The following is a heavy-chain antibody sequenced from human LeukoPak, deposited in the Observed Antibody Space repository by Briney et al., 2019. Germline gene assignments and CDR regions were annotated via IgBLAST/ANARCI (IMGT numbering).Heavy chain of an antibody. CDR3: GRVRDGYKTRAGGY. J-gene: IGHJ4*02. CDR2: MNPNSGNT. V-gene: IGHV1-8*01. D-gene: IGHD5-24*01. Sequence: ATVKASCKASGYTFTSYDTNGVRQATGQGLDWMGWMNPNSGNTGFAQKFQGRVTMTRNTSISTAYMELSSLRSEDTAVYYCGRVRDGYKTRAGGYWGQGTLVTVSS. CDR1: GYTFTSYD.